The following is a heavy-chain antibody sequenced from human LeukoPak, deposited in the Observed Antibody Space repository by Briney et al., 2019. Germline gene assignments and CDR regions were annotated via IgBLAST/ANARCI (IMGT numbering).Heavy chain of an antibody. D-gene: IGHD3-22*01. CDR3: AKDPFLSSGYYYRYYYYMDV. Sequence: GGSLRLSCAASGFTFSSYAMSWVRQAPGKGLEWVSAISGSGGSTYYADSVKGRFTISRDNSRNTLYLQMNSLRAEDTAVYYCAKDPFLSSGYYYRYYYYMDVWGKGTTVTVSS. CDR1: GFTFSSYA. CDR2: ISGSGGST. J-gene: IGHJ6*03. V-gene: IGHV3-23*01.